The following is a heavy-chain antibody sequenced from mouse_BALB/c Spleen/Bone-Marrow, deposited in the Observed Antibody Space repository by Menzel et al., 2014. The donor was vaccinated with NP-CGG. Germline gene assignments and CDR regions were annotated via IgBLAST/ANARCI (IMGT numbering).Heavy chain of an antibody. CDR1: GFSLTSYG. Sequence: VQLQQSGPGLVSPSQSLSIPCTVSGFSLTSYGVNWVRQPPGKGLEWLGMIWGDGSTDYNSALKSRLSISKDNSKSQVFLKMNSLQTDDTARYYCARGRGYDSYYAMDYWGQGTSVTVSS. D-gene: IGHD2-2*01. CDR2: IWGDGST. J-gene: IGHJ4*01. V-gene: IGHV2-6-7*01. CDR3: ARGRGYDSYYAMDY.